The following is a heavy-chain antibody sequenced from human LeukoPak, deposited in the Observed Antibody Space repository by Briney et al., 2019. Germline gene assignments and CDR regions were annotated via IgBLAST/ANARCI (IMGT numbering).Heavy chain of an antibody. CDR1: GFTFSYS. V-gene: IGHV3-21*01. CDR2: ISTSSSYI. Sequence: GGSLRLSCAASGFTFSYSMNWVRQAPGKGLEWVSFISTSSSYIYYADSVKGRFTISRDNSKNTLFLQMNSLRAEDTAVYYCAKDKSMVRELDYWGQGNLVTVSS. CDR3: AKDKSMVRELDY. J-gene: IGHJ4*02. D-gene: IGHD3-10*01.